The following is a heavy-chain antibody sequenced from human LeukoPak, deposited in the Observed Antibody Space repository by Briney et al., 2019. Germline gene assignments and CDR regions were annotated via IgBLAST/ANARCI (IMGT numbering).Heavy chain of an antibody. D-gene: IGHD2-2*02. V-gene: IGHV3-23*01. CDR2: LSGSGSST. CDR3: AKDLIPLRGYFDY. Sequence: GGSLRLSCAASGFTFSNHAMTWVRQAPGKGLEWASTLSGSGSSTYYADSVKGRFTISRDNSKSTLYLQMNNLRAEDTAIYYCAKDLIPLRGYFDYWGQGTLVTVSS. J-gene: IGHJ4*02. CDR1: GFTFSNHA.